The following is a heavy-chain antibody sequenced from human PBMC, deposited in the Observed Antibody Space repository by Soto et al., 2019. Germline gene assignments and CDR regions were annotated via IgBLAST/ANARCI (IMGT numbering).Heavy chain of an antibody. D-gene: IGHD3-22*01. CDR3: ARDQFTDYYDSSGYFLN. J-gene: IGHJ4*02. CDR2: IYYSGST. CDR1: GGSISSGDYY. V-gene: IGHV4-30-4*01. Sequence: PSETLSLTCTVSGGSISSGDYYWSWIRQPPGKGLEWIGYIYYSGSTYYNPSLKSRVTISVDTSKNQFSLKLSSVTAADTAVYYCARDQFTDYYDSSGYFLNWGQGTLVTVSS.